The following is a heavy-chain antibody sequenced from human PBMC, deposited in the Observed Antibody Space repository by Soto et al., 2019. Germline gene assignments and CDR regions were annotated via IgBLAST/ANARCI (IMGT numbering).Heavy chain of an antibody. J-gene: IGHJ4*02. CDR1: GGSISSYY. CDR2: IYYSGST. D-gene: IGHD3-22*01. Sequence: PSETLSLTCTVSGGSISSYYWSWIRQPPGKGLEWIGYIYYSGSTNYNPSLKSRVTISVDTSKNQFSLKLSSVTAADTAVYYCARDDSSYYYDSSGYFDYWAQGTLVTVPS. V-gene: IGHV4-59*12. CDR3: ARDDSSYYYDSSGYFDY.